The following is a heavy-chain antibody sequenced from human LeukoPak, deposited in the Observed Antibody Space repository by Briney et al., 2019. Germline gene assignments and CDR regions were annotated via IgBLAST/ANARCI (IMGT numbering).Heavy chain of an antibody. J-gene: IGHJ4*02. CDR3: AGGLIAAAG. CDR2: ISSSSSTI. Sequence: GGSLRLSCAASGFTFSSYSMNWVRQAPGKGLEWVSYISSSSSTIYYADSVKGRFTISRDNAKNSLYLQMNGLRAEDTAVYYCAGGLIAAAGWGQGTLVTVSS. V-gene: IGHV3-48*01. D-gene: IGHD6-13*01. CDR1: GFTFSSYS.